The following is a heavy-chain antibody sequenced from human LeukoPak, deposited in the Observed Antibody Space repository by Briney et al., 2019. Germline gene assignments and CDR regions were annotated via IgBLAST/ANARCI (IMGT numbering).Heavy chain of an antibody. J-gene: IGHJ4*02. Sequence: PGGSLRLSCVSSGFTFSSYEMNWVRQAPGKGLEWVSYISNIVSTTYYADSVKGRVTISRDNAENSLYLQMNSLRAEDTAVYYCTRGGAQQLEYWGQGTLVTVSS. V-gene: IGHV3-48*03. CDR2: ISNIVSTT. CDR3: TRGGAQQLEY. D-gene: IGHD6-13*01. CDR1: GFTFSSYE.